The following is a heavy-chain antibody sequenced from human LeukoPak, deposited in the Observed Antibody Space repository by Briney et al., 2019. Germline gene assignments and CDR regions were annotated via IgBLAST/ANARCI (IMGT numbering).Heavy chain of an antibody. CDR3: ARGSTNPEALDY. CDR2: IYGGGST. D-gene: IGHD1-14*01. J-gene: IGHJ4*02. V-gene: IGHV3-66*02. Sequence: GGSLRLSCAASGFTVSSNYMSWVRQAPGKGLEWVSVIYGGGSTYYADSVEGRFTISRDNSRNTLYLQIDSLRVEDTAVNYCARGSTNPEALDYWAQGTLVTVSS. CDR1: GFTVSSNY.